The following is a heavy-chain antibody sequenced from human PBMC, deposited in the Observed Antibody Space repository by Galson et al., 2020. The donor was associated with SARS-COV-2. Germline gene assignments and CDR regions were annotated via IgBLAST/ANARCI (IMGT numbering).Heavy chain of an antibody. CDR3: AKNPYDYGSPVHGMDG. CDR2: ITGSGGST. J-gene: IGHJ6*02. D-gene: IGHD4-17*01. V-gene: IGHV3-23*01. Sequence: GGSLRLSCAASGFTFSSYGMSWVRQAPGKGLEWVSAITGSGGSTYYEDSVKGRFIISRDNSKNTLYLQMNSLRADDTAIYYCAKNPYDYGSPVHGMDGWGQGATVTVSS. CDR1: GFTFSSYG.